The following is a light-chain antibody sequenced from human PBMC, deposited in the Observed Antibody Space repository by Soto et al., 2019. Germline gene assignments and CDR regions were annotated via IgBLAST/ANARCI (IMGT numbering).Light chain of an antibody. CDR3: QQYGSSPWT. V-gene: IGKV3-20*01. Sequence: EIVLTQSPGTLSLSPGERATLSCRASQSVSSSFLAWYQQKPGQAPRLLIYGASIRATGIPARFSGSGSGTDFTLTISRVEPEDFAVYYCQQYGSSPWTFGKGTKVEIK. CDR2: GAS. CDR1: QSVSSSF. J-gene: IGKJ1*01.